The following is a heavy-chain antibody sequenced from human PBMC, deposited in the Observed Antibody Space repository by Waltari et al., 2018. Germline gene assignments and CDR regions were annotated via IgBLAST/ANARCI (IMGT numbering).Heavy chain of an antibody. CDR1: GFTFSSYG. CDR3: AKDQRRDDAFDI. CDR2: IWYDGSNK. J-gene: IGHJ3*02. Sequence: QVQLVESGGGVVQPGRSLRLSCAASGFTFSSYGMHWVRQAPGKGLEWVAIIWYDGSNKYYADSVKGRFTISRDNSKNTLYLQMNSLRAEDTAVYYCAKDQRRDDAFDIWGQGTMVTVSS. V-gene: IGHV3-33*06.